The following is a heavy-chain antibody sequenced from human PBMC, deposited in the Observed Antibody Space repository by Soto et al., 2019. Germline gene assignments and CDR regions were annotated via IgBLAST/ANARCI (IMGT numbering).Heavy chain of an antibody. V-gene: IGHV4-39*01. Sequence: QLQLQESGQGLVKPSETRSLPCTVPGGSIISSSYYWGRIRQPPGKGLEWVGGIYYSGSTYYNPSLKSRVTISVDTSKNQFSLKLSSVTAADTAVYYCARASRYCSGGSCYPDAFDIWGQGTMVTVSS. CDR2: IYYSGST. D-gene: IGHD2-15*01. CDR3: ARASRYCSGGSCYPDAFDI. J-gene: IGHJ3*02. CDR1: GGSIISSSYY.